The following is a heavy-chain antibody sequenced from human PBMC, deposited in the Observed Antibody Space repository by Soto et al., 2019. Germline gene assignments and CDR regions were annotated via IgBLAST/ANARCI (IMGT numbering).Heavy chain of an antibody. Sequence: PGGSLRLSCAASGFTFSSYAMHWVRQAPGKGLEWVAVISYDGSNKYYADSVKGRFTISRDNSKNTLYLQMNSLRAEDTAVYYCARDSSGWYGGGFDYWGQGTLVTVSS. D-gene: IGHD6-19*01. V-gene: IGHV3-30*14. J-gene: IGHJ4*02. CDR2: ISYDGSNK. CDR1: GFTFSSYA. CDR3: ARDSSGWYGGGFDY.